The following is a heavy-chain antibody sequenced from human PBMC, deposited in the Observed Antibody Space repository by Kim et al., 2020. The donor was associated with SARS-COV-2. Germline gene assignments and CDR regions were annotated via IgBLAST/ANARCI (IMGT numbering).Heavy chain of an antibody. CDR2: IYYSGST. V-gene: IGHV4-59*01. CDR1: GGSISSYY. D-gene: IGHD3-3*01. J-gene: IGHJ6*03. CDR3: ARAGRNYDFWSGYPRGNYYYYYMDV. Sequence: SETLSLTCTVSGGSISSYYWSWIRQPPGKGLEWIGYIYYSGSTNYNPSLKSRVTISVDTSKNQFSLKLSSVTAADTAVYYCARAGRNYDFWSGYPRGNYYYYYMDVWGKGTTVTVSS.